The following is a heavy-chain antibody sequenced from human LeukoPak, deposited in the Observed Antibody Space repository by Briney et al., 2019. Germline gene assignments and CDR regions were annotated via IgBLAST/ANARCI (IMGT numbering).Heavy chain of an antibody. CDR3: ARDNSVGDIAWWFDP. D-gene: IGHD3-16*02. CDR2: INPSGSST. V-gene: IGHV1-46*01. Sequence: ASVKVSCKASGYSFTSHYMHWVRQAPGQGLEWMGLINPSGSSTLYPQKFQGRVTMTRDMSTTTDYMELSSLRSEDTAVYYCARDNSVGDIAWWFDPWGQGTLVTVSS. J-gene: IGHJ5*02. CDR1: GYSFTSHY.